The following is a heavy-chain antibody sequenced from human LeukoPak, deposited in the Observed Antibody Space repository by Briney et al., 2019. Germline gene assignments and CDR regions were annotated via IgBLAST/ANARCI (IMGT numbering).Heavy chain of an antibody. V-gene: IGHV3-30*03. CDR2: ISYDGSNK. CDR1: GFTFSSYG. D-gene: IGHD3-16*01. J-gene: IGHJ4*02. Sequence: PGRSLRLSYAASGFTFSSYGMHWVRQAPGKGLEWVAVISYDGSNKYYADSVKGRFTISRDNSKNTLYLQMNSLRAEDTAVYYCMITFGGVVLDYDYWGQGTLVTVSS. CDR3: MITFGGVVLDYDY.